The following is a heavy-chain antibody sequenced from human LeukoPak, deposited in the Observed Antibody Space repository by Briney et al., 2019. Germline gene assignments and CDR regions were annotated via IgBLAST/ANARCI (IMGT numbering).Heavy chain of an antibody. J-gene: IGHJ4*02. D-gene: IGHD5-18*01. CDR1: GGSISSYY. CDR2: IYYSGST. CDR3: ARLHSEYSYGHFDY. Sequence: SETLSLTCTVSGGSISSYYWSWIRQPPGKGLEWIGYIYYSGSTNYNPSLTSRVTISVDTSKNQFSLKLSSVTAADTAVYYCARLHSEYSYGHFDYWGQGTLVTLSS. V-gene: IGHV4-59*01.